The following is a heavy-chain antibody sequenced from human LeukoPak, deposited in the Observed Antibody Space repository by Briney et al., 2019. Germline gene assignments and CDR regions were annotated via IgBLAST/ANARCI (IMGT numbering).Heavy chain of an antibody. D-gene: IGHD4/OR15-4a*01. V-gene: IGHV3-7*03. CDR2: IKEDGSEK. CDR1: GLTFGSYW. J-gene: IGHJ5*02. CDR3: ARDMTMVGRYDP. Sequence: GGSLRLSCAASGLTFGSYWMSWVRQAPGKGLEWVANIKEDGSEKHYVDSGKGRFTISRDNAENSLYLQMNSLRAEDTAVYYCARDMTMVGRYDPWGQGTLVTVSS.